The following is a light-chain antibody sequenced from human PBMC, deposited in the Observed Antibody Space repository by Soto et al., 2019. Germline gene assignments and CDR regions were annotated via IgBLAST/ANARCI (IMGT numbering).Light chain of an antibody. Sequence: QSVLTQPASVSGSPGQSITISCTGTSSDVGGYNYVSWYQQHPGKAPKLMIYDVINRPSGVSNRFSGSKSGNSASLTISGLQAEDEADYYCSSYTSSSTYVVFSGGTKVTVL. J-gene: IGLJ2*01. CDR2: DVI. CDR3: SSYTSSSTYVV. V-gene: IGLV2-14*03. CDR1: SSDVGGYNY.